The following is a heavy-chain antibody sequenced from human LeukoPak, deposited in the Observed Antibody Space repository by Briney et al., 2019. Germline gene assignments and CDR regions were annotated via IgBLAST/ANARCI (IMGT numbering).Heavy chain of an antibody. D-gene: IGHD3-10*01. V-gene: IGHV4-59*01. CDR3: AREASITMVRGVKDAFDI. Sequence: SETLSLTCTVSGGSIGSYYWSWIRQPPGKGLEWIGYIYYSGSTNYNPSLKSRVTISVDTSKNQFSLKLSSVTAADTAVYYCAREASITMVRGVKDAFDIWGQGTMVTVSS. CDR1: GGSIGSYY. CDR2: IYYSGST. J-gene: IGHJ3*02.